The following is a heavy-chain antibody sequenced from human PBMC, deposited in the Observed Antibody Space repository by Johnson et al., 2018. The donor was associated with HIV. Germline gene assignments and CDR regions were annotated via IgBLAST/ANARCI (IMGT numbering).Heavy chain of an antibody. Sequence: VQLVESGGNLVRPGGSLRLSCAPSGFTLSSYALSWVRQAPGKGLEWVSVSSSGGVTYYIDSVTGRFTISRDSSKNTLYLQMNSLRAEDTAVYYCVREGSEWLAGENTFDIWGQGTMVTVSS. CDR3: VREGSEWLAGENTFDI. V-gene: IGHV3-66*01. J-gene: IGHJ3*02. CDR1: GFTLSSYA. CDR2: SSSGGVT. D-gene: IGHD6-19*01.